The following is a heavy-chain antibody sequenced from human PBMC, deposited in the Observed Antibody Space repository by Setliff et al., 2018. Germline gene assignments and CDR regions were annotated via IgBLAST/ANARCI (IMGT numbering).Heavy chain of an antibody. CDR1: GGSISSCNYY. D-gene: IGHD2-8*01. V-gene: IGHV4-61*09. CDR2: IQTSGTT. J-gene: IGHJ6*03. CDR3: AREDGPNYYYYYMDI. Sequence: SETLSLTCTVSGGSISSCNYYWSWIRQPAGKGLEWIGHIQTSGTTNYNPSLKSRVTISVDTSKNQFSLKLSAVTAADTAVYFCAREDGPNYYYYYMDIWGKGTTVTVSS.